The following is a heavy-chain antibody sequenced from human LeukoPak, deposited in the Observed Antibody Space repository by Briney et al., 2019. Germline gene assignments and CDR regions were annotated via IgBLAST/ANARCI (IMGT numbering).Heavy chain of an antibody. CDR2: IYYSGST. J-gene: IGHJ4*02. Sequence: SETLSLTCTVPGGSISSYYWSWIRQPPGKGLEWIGYIYYSGSTNYNPSLKSRVTISVDTSKNQFSLKLSSVTAADTAVYYCARRRYTSGYLDYWGQGTLVTVSS. D-gene: IGHD3-22*01. CDR1: GGSISSYY. CDR3: ARRRYTSGYLDY. V-gene: IGHV4-59*12.